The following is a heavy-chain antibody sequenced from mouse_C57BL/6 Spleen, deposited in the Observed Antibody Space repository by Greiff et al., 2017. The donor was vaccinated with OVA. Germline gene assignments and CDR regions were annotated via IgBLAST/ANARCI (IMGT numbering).Heavy chain of an antibody. CDR3: ARYNDGYYVPYFDV. V-gene: IGHV7-3*01. CDR2: IRNKANGYTT. CDR1: GFTFTDYY. D-gene: IGHD2-3*01. J-gene: IGHJ1*03. Sequence: EVKLVESGGGLVQPGGSLSLSCAASGFTFTDYYMSWVRQPPGKALEWLGFIRNKANGYTTEYSASVKGRFTISRDNSQSILYLQMNALRAEDSATYYCARYNDGYYVPYFDVWGTGTTVTVSS.